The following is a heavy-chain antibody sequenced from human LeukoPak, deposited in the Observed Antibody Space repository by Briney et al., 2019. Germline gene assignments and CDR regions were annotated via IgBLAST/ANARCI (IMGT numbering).Heavy chain of an antibody. CDR2: MSSSGSVI. Sequence: HPGGSLRLSCAASGFTFSSYEMNWVRQAPGKGLEWISYMSSSGSVIYYADSVKGRFTISRDNAKNSLSLQMNGLRDEDTAVYYCARGRGYVSGSPDYWGQGTLVTVSS. V-gene: IGHV3-48*03. CDR3: ARGRGYVSGSPDY. CDR1: GFTFSSYE. D-gene: IGHD3-10*01. J-gene: IGHJ4*02.